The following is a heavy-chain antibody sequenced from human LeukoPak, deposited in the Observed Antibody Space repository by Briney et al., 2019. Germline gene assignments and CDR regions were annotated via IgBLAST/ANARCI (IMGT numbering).Heavy chain of an antibody. J-gene: IGHJ5*02. Sequence: GASVKVSCKASGYTFTNYAINWVRQAPGQGLEWMGRISAYNGNTDYAQKLRGRVTMTTDTSTSTVYMELRSLRSDDTAIYYCARDNSVRDEAWWFNPWGQGTLVTVSS. CDR1: GYTFTNYA. CDR3: ARDNSVRDEAWWFNP. D-gene: IGHD5-24*01. CDR2: ISAYNGNT. V-gene: IGHV1-18*01.